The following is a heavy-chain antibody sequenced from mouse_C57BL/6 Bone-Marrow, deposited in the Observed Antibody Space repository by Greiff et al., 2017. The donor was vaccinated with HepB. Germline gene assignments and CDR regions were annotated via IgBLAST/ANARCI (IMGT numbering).Heavy chain of an antibody. J-gene: IGHJ3*01. Sequence: VQLQQSGPGLVQPSQSLSITCTVSGFSLTSYGVHWVRQSPGKGLEWLGVIWSGGSTDYNAAFISRLSISKDNSKSQFFFKMNSLQADDTAIYYCARNRDYYGSSIPIAWGQGTLVTVSA. CDR3: ARNRDYYGSSIPIA. D-gene: IGHD1-1*01. CDR1: GFSLTSYG. CDR2: IWSGGST. V-gene: IGHV2-2*01.